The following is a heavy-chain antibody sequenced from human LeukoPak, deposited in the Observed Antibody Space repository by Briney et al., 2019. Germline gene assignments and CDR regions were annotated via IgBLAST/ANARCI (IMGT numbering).Heavy chain of an antibody. V-gene: IGHV4-59*01. D-gene: IGHD5-24*01. CDR2: IYYSGST. Sequence: SETLSLTCTVSGGSISSYYWSWIRQPPGKGLEWIGYIYYSGSTNYNPSLKRRVTISVDTSKNQFSLKLSSVTAADTAVYYCASRRDGYNSYYYGMDVWGQGTTVTVSS. CDR1: GGSISSYY. CDR3: ASRRDGYNSYYYGMDV. J-gene: IGHJ6*02.